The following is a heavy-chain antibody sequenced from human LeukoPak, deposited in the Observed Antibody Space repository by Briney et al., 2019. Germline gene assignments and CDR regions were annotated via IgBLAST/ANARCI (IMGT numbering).Heavy chain of an antibody. CDR1: GGSISSYY. CDR3: ATGIQLWFWY. J-gene: IGHJ4*02. D-gene: IGHD5-18*01. Sequence: PSETLSLTCTVSGGSISSYYWSWIRQPPGKGLEWIGYIYYSGSTNYNPSLKSRVTISVDTSKSQFSLKLSSVTAADTAVYYCATGIQLWFWYWGQGTLVTVSS. CDR2: IYYSGST. V-gene: IGHV4-59*01.